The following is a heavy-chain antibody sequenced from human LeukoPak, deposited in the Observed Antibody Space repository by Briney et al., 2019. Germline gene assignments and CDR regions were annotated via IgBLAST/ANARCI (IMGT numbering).Heavy chain of an antibody. J-gene: IGHJ5*02. Sequence: SETLSLTCTVSGGSISSYYWSWIRQPPGKGLEWIGYIYYSGSTNYKSSLKSRVTISVDKSKNQFSLKLSSVTAADTAVYYCARGGSYYPGWFDPWGQGTLVTVSS. CDR2: IYYSGST. D-gene: IGHD1-26*01. CDR3: ARGGSYYPGWFDP. V-gene: IGHV4-59*12. CDR1: GGSISSYY.